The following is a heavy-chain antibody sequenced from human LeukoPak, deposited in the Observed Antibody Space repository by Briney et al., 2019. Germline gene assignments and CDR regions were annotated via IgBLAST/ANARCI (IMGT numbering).Heavy chain of an antibody. D-gene: IGHD3-3*01. CDR2: ISSSSSYI. CDR1: GFTFSSYS. J-gene: IGHJ6*02. CDR3: ARVDFWSGYYPYYYGMDV. V-gene: IGHV3-21*01. Sequence: GGSLRLSCAASGFTFSSYSMSWVRQAPGKGLEWVSSISSSSSYIYYADSVKGRFTISRDNAKNSLYLQMNSLRAEDTAVYYCARVDFWSGYYPYYYGMDVWGQGTTVTVSS.